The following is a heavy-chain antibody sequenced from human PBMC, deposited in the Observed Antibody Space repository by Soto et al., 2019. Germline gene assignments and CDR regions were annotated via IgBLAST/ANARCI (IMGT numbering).Heavy chain of an antibody. CDR2: ISSSSSTI. V-gene: IGHV3-48*02. J-gene: IGHJ6*02. CDR1: GFTFSSYS. D-gene: IGHD1-1*01. Sequence: GGSLRLSWAASGFTFSSYSINLVRQAPGKGLEWVSYISSSSSTIYYADSVKGRFTISRDNAKNSLYLQMNSLRDEDTAVYYCARDGRVEYYYYYGMDVWGQGTTVTVSS. CDR3: ARDGRVEYYYYYGMDV.